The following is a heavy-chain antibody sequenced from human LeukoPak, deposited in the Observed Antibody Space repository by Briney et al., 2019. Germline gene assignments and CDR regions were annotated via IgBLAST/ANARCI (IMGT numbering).Heavy chain of an antibody. Sequence: SETLSLTCAVYGEPFSGYYWTWLRQPPGKGLEWIGQIDHSGSVNYNPSLESRVSISVDKPKKQFSLKVNSVTAADTAVYFCARGHSTSGFDYWGQGARVSVSS. CDR3: ARGHSTSGFDY. V-gene: IGHV4-34*01. D-gene: IGHD6-6*01. CDR2: IDHSGSV. J-gene: IGHJ4*02. CDR1: GEPFSGYY.